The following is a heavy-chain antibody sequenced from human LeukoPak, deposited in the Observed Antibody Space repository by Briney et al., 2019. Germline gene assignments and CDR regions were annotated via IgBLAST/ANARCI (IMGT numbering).Heavy chain of an antibody. J-gene: IGHJ4*02. D-gene: IGHD3-10*01. V-gene: IGHV3-53*01. CDR1: GFTFSTYA. CDR3: ARYDGGSGPFDY. Sequence: GGSLRLSCAASGFTFSTYAVSWVRQAPGKGLEWVSVLYSGGNTYYADSVKGRFTISRDNSKNTLYLQMNSLRAEDTAVYYCARYDGGSGPFDYWGQGTLVTVSS. CDR2: LYSGGNT.